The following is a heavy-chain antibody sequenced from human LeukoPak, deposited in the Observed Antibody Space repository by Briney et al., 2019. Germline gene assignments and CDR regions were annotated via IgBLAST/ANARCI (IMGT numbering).Heavy chain of an antibody. CDR1: GGSISSYY. CDR3: ARAGYYGSGSYSDY. V-gene: IGHV4-59*12. CDR2: IYYSGST. D-gene: IGHD3-10*01. Sequence: PSETLSLTCTVSGGSISSYYWSWIRQPPGKGLEWIGYIYYSGSTNYNPSLKSRVTISVDTSKNQFSLKLSSVTAADTAVYYCARAGYYGSGSYSDYWGQGTPVTVSS. J-gene: IGHJ4*02.